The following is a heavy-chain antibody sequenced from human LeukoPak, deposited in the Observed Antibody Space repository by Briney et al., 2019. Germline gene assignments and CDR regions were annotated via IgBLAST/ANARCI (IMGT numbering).Heavy chain of an antibody. CDR2: ISSSSSTI. D-gene: IGHD1-7*01. V-gene: IGHV3-48*01. CDR3: ARGALELRSWFDP. CDR1: GFTFSSYS. J-gene: IGHJ5*02. Sequence: GGSLRLSCAASGFTFSSYSMNWVRQAPGKGLEWVSYISSSSSTIYYADSVKGRFTISRDNAKNSLYLQMNSLRAEDTAVYYCARGALELRSWFDPWGQGTLVTVSS.